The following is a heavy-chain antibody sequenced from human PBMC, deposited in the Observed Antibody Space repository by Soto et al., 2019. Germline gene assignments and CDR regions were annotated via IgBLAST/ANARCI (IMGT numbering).Heavy chain of an antibody. D-gene: IGHD1-1*01. CDR3: ARTGTPDP. J-gene: IGHJ5*02. V-gene: IGHV3-72*01. CDR1: GFTFSDHY. CDR2: SRNKAATYTT. Sequence: VQLVESGGGLVQPGGSLRLSCAASGFTFSDHYVDWVRQVPGQGLEWVGRSRNKAATYTTHYAASVRGRFTISRDDSKSLLYLEMSSLKTDDTAMYYCARTGTPDPWGQGTLVTVSS.